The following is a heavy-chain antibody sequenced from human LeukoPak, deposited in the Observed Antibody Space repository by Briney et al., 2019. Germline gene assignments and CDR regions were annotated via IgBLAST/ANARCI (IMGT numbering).Heavy chain of an antibody. Sequence: GGPLTLPCAASGRSLSSFAMSWVRQAPARGLQWVSSMKGTGERFHADSVRGRFTLSIDDSRNTVYLQLNNLRVEDTAVYYCARASWVSSADAVRWGQGTVVTVSS. CDR2: MKGTGER. V-gene: IGHV3-23*01. CDR1: GRSLSSFA. J-gene: IGHJ4*02. CDR3: ARASWVSSADAVR. D-gene: IGHD3-16*01.